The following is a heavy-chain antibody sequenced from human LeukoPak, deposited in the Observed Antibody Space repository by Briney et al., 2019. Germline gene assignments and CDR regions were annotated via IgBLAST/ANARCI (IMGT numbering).Heavy chain of an antibody. D-gene: IGHD6-6*01. CDR2: INPNSGGT. J-gene: IGHJ5*02. V-gene: IGHV1-2*02. Sequence: ASVKVSCKASGYTFTGYYMHWVRQAPGQGHEWMGWINPNSGGTNYAQKFQGRVTMTRDTSISTAYMELSRLRSDDTAVYYCARPPARIAARAAPKTYNWFDPWGQGTLVTVSS. CDR3: ARPPARIAARAAPKTYNWFDP. CDR1: GYTFTGYY.